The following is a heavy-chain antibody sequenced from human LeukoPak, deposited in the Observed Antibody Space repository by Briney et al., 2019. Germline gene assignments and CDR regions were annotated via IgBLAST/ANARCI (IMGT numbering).Heavy chain of an antibody. V-gene: IGHV3-73*01. J-gene: IGHJ4*02. CDR1: GFTFSGSA. D-gene: IGHD6-13*01. CDR3: VRGGDSSNRKRSLGF. Sequence: PGGSLRLSCAASGFTFSGSAMHWVRQASGKGLEWVGRIRSKANSYATAYAASVKGRFTISRDDSKNTAYLQMNSLKTEDTAVYYCVRGGDSSNRKRSLGFWGQGTLVTVSS. CDR2: IRSKANSYAT.